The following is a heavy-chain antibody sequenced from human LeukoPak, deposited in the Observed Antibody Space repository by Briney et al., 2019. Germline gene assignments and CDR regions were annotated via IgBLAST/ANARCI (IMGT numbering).Heavy chain of an antibody. Sequence: GGSLRLSCAASGFTFSSYSMNWVRRAPGKGLEWVSSISSSSSHIYYADSVKGRFTISRDNAKNSLYLQMNSLRAEDTAVYYCARVRLAAAGTRRDFYFDYWGQGTLVTVSS. D-gene: IGHD6-13*01. J-gene: IGHJ4*02. V-gene: IGHV3-21*01. CDR1: GFTFSSYS. CDR2: ISSSSSHI. CDR3: ARVRLAAAGTRRDFYFDY.